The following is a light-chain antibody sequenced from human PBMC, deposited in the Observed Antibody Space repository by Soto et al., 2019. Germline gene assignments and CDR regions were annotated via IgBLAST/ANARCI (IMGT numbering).Light chain of an antibody. J-gene: IGKJ1*01. V-gene: IGKV3-20*01. CDR1: QSVSSSY. CDR2: GAS. Sequence: IVLTQSPGTLSLSPGERATLSCRASQSVSSSYLAWYQQKPGQAPRLLIYGASSRATGIPDRFSGSGSGTDFTLTIRRLEPEDFAVYYCQQYGSSGTFGQGTKVDIK. CDR3: QQYGSSGT.